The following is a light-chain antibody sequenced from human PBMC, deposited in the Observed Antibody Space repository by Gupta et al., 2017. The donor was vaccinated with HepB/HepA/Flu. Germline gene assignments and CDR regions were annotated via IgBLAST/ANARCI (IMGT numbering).Light chain of an antibody. CDR2: EVS. CDR1: SSDVGSYNR. CDR3: SSYTSSSTSFYV. V-gene: IGLV2-18*02. Sequence: QSALTQPPSVSGSPGQSVTISCTGTSSDVGSYNRVSWYQQPPGTAPKLRIYEVSNRPSRVPDRFSGSKSGNTASLTISGLQAEDEADYYCSSYTSSSTSFYVFGTGTKVTVL. J-gene: IGLJ1*01.